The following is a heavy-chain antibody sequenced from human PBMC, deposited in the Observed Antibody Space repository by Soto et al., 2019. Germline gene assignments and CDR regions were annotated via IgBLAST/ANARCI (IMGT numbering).Heavy chain of an antibody. CDR1: GVSISNSSYY. Sequence: ASETPSLTCTVSGVSISNSSYYWGWIRRPPGKGLEWIGTIYYSGITYYNPSLKSRVTISVDTSKNQFSLKLTSVTAADTAVYYCARHGSNWGQGTLVTVSS. CDR3: ARHGSN. CDR2: IYYSGIT. J-gene: IGHJ4*02. V-gene: IGHV4-39*01.